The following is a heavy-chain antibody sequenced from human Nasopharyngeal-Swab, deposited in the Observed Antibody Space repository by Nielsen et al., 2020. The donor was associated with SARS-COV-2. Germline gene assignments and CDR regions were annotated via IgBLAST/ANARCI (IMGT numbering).Heavy chain of an antibody. CDR1: GFTFSTYS. V-gene: IGHV3-21*01. Sequence: GESLKLSCAASGFTFSTYSMNWVRQAPGKGPEWVSSISSSSSYIYYADSLKGRFTISRDNAKNSLYLQMNSLRAEDTAVYYCARDQLRSSGYYTLGAFDIWGKGTMVTVSS. J-gene: IGHJ3*02. CDR2: ISSSSSYI. D-gene: IGHD3-22*01. CDR3: ARDQLRSSGYYTLGAFDI.